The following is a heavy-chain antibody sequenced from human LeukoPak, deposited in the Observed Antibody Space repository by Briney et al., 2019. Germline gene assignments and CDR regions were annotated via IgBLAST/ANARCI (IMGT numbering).Heavy chain of an antibody. Sequence: SETLSLTCSVSDGSMGTHYWCWIRQPPGKGLEWIGYIYYSGSTTYNHALKSRFTASVDTSNNQFSLKLTSTTAADTAGYYCARGWLGRQHAGFFDSWGQGTLVTVSS. J-gene: IGHJ4*02. CDR1: DGSMGTHY. D-gene: IGHD5-24*01. CDR2: IYYSGST. V-gene: IGHV4-59*08. CDR3: ARGWLGRQHAGFFDS.